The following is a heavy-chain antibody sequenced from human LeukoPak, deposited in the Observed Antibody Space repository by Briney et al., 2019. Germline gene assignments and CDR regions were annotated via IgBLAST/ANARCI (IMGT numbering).Heavy chain of an antibody. V-gene: IGHV4-34*01. J-gene: IGHJ4*02. CDR1: GGSFSGYY. Sequence: NPSETLSLTCAVYGGSFSGYYWSWIRQPPGKGLEWIGEINHSGSTNYNPSLKSRVTISVDTSKNQFSLELSSVTAADTAIYYCARDGRGGHNDFWGQGTLITVSS. D-gene: IGHD4-23*01. CDR3: ARDGRGGHNDF. CDR2: INHSGST.